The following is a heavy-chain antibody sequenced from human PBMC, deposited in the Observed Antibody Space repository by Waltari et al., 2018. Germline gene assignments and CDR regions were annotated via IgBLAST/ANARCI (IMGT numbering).Heavy chain of an antibody. Sequence: QLQLQESGPGLVKPSETLSLTCTVSGGSISSSRYYWGWIRQPAGKGLEWIGSIYYSGSTYYNPSLKSRVTISVDTSKNQFSLKLSSVTAADTAVYYCAGCLGGDLAARDYYYMDVWGKGTTVTVSS. CDR3: AGCLGGDLAARDYYYMDV. J-gene: IGHJ6*03. V-gene: IGHV4-39*01. CDR2: IYYSGST. D-gene: IGHD6-6*01. CDR1: GGSISSSRYY.